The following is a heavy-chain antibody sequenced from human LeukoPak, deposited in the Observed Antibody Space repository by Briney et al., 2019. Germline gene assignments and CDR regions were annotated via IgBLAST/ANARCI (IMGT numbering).Heavy chain of an antibody. Sequence: GASVKVSCKASGYTFTGYYMHWVRQAPGQGLEGMGWINPNSGGTNYAQKFQGRVTMTRDTSISTAYMELSRLRSDDTAVYYCARVRDCSSTSCYAYDAFDIWGQGTMVTVSS. CDR3: ARVRDCSSTSCYAYDAFDI. D-gene: IGHD2-2*01. CDR2: INPNSGGT. CDR1: GYTFTGYY. J-gene: IGHJ3*02. V-gene: IGHV1-2*02.